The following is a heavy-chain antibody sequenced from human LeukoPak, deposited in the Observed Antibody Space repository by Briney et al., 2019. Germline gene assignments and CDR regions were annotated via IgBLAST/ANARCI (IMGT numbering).Heavy chain of an antibody. V-gene: IGHV3-23*01. J-gene: IGHJ4*02. CDR2: ISGSGGST. CDR3: AKGSSSNWYLFDY. D-gene: IGHD6-13*01. CDR1: GFTFSSYA. Sequence: GGSLRLSCAASGFTFSSYAMSWVRQAPGKGLEWVLVISGSGGSTYYADSVKGRFTISRDNSKNTLYLQMNSLRAEDTAVYYCAKGSSSNWYLFDYWGQGTLVTVSS.